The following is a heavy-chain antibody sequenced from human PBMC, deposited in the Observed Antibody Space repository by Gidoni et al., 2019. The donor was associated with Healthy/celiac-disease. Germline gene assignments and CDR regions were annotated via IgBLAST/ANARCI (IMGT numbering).Heavy chain of an antibody. CDR1: GASFSGDY. CDR2: INHSGST. Sequence: QAQLQQWCAGLVQPSETLSITCPVYGASFSGDYWSWIRQPPGQGLEWIGEINHSGSTNYNPSLKSRVTISVDTSKNQFSLKLSSVTAADTAVYYCARGIGSGWYGGYWGQGTLVTVSS. D-gene: IGHD6-19*01. J-gene: IGHJ4*02. V-gene: IGHV4-34*01. CDR3: ARGIGSGWYGGY.